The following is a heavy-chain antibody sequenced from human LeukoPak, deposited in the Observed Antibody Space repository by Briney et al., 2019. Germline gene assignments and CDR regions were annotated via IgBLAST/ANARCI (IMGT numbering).Heavy chain of an antibody. CDR1: GFTFSSYA. CDR3: ARGTVPYYDSSGYYRSDAFDI. Sequence: GGSLRLSCAASGFTFSSYAMSWVRQAPGKGLEWVSAISGSGGSTYYADSVKGRFTISRDNSKNTLYLQMNSLRAEDTAVYYCARGTVPYYDSSGYYRSDAFDIWGQGTMVTVSS. CDR2: ISGSGGST. V-gene: IGHV3-23*01. J-gene: IGHJ3*02. D-gene: IGHD3-22*01.